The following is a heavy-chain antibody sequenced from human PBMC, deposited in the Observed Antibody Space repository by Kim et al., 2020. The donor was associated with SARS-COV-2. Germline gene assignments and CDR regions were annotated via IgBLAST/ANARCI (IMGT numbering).Heavy chain of an antibody. D-gene: IGHD2-8*02. CDR3: ARDRILYGMDV. CDR1: GFTFSSYD. Sequence: GGSLTLSCAASGFTFSSYDMHWVRQATGKGLEWVSAIGTAGDTYYPGSVKGRFTISRENAKNSLYLHMNSLRAGDTAVYYCARDRILYGMDVWGQGTTVTVSS. J-gene: IGHJ6*02. V-gene: IGHV3-13*04. CDR2: IGTAGDT.